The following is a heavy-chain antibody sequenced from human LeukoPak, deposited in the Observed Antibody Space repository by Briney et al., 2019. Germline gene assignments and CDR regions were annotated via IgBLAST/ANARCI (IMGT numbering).Heavy chain of an antibody. D-gene: IGHD5-18*01. Sequence: PGGSLRLSCAASGFTFSSYAMHWIRQAPGKGLEWVAVISSDGSNKYYADSVKGRFTISRDSSKNTLYLQMNSLRAEDTAVYYCARTLLQLWSLSFDCWGQGTLITVSS. V-gene: IGHV3-30*04. CDR2: ISSDGSNK. CDR1: GFTFSSYA. CDR3: ARTLLQLWSLSFDC. J-gene: IGHJ4*02.